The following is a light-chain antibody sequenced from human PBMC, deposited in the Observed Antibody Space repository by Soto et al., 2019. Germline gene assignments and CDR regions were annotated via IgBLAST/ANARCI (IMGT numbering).Light chain of an antibody. CDR2: GAS. CDR3: QHYVSPPIT. CDR1: QSVSSSY. Sequence: EIVFTQSPYTLSLSPFDTSTLSCRVSQSVSSSYLAWYQQRPGQAPRLLIYGASSRATGISDRFSGSGSGTDFTLIISRLEPEDFAVYYCQHYVSPPITFGQGTRLEIK. V-gene: IGKV3-20*01. J-gene: IGKJ5*01.